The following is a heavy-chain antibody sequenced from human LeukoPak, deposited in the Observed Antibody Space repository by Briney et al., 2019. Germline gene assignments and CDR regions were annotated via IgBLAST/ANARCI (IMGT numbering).Heavy chain of an antibody. D-gene: IGHD6-19*01. Sequence: GGSLRLSCAASGFTFSSYSMNWVRQAPGKGLEWVLSISSSSSYIYYADSVKGRFTISRDNAKNSLYLQMNSLRAEDTAVYYCARYIAVAANDAFDIWGQGTMVTVSS. CDR2: ISSSSSYI. J-gene: IGHJ3*02. V-gene: IGHV3-21*01. CDR3: ARYIAVAANDAFDI. CDR1: GFTFSSYS.